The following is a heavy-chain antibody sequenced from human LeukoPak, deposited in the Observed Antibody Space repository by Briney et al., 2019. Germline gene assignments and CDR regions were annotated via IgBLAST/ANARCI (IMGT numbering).Heavy chain of an antibody. CDR1: GGSITNTNY. J-gene: IGHJ4*02. CDR2: VNLQGST. CDR3: AREGGPYRPLDY. Sequence: SETLSLTCGVSGGSITNTNYWTWVRQPPGKGLEWIGEVNLQGSTNYNPSLMGRVAISVDTSENHISLQLTSVTAADTAVYYCAREGGPYRPLDYSGQGTLVTVSS. V-gene: IGHV4-4*02.